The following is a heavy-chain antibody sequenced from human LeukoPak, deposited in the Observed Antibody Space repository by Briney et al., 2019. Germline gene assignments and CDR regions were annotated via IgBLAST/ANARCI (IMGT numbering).Heavy chain of an antibody. CDR3: ARAAYSHGLDY. CDR2: IGNKVNNYIT. J-gene: IGHJ4*02. D-gene: IGHD5-18*01. CDR1: GSTFSDHY. V-gene: IGHV3-72*01. Sequence: GGSLRLSCVDSGSTFSDHYMAWVRQAPGKGLEWVGRIGNKVNNYITDYAASVKGRFTVSRDDSQSSLYLHMNSLKTEDTAMYYCARAAYSHGLDYWGQGTLVTVSS.